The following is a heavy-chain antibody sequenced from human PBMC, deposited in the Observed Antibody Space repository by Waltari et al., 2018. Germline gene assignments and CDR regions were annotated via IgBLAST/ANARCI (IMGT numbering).Heavy chain of an antibody. CDR1: GGSFSGYY. D-gene: IGHD3-9*01. V-gene: IGHV4-34*01. CDR2: INHSGST. J-gene: IGHJ2*01. Sequence: QVQLQQWGAGLLKPSETLSLTCAVYGGSFSGYYWSWIRQPPGKGLEWIGEINHSGSTNYDPSLQSRVTISVYTSKNQFSLKLSSVTAADTAVYYCASPSSDYDILTGYPNWYFDLWGRGTLVTVSS. CDR3: ASPSSDYDILTGYPNWYFDL.